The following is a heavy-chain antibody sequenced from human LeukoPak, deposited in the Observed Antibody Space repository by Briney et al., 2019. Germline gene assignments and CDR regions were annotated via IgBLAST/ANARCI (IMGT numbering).Heavy chain of an antibody. J-gene: IGHJ3*02. V-gene: IGHV4-61*02. Sequence: SETLSLTCTVSGGSISSGSYYWSWIRQPAGKGLERIGRIYTSGSTNYNPSLKSRVTISVDTSKNQFSLKLSSVTAADTAVYYCARDRVVVPAANAFDIRGQGTMVTVSS. CDR2: IYTSGST. D-gene: IGHD2-2*01. CDR3: ARDRVVVPAANAFDI. CDR1: GGSISSGSYY.